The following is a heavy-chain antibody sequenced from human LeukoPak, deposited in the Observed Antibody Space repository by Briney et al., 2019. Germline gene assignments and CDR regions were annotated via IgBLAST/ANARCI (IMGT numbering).Heavy chain of an antibody. CDR2: IYHSGSV. Sequence: PSETLSLTCDVSSISITRSYWWSWVRQSPGKGLEWIGEIYHSGSVSYNPSLKSRVTISLDKSQNQFSLRLTSVTAADTAVYYCASGVVVPAAFMDVWGKGTTVTVSS. CDR3: ASGVVVPAAFMDV. J-gene: IGHJ6*03. CDR1: SISITRSYW. V-gene: IGHV4-4*02. D-gene: IGHD2-2*01.